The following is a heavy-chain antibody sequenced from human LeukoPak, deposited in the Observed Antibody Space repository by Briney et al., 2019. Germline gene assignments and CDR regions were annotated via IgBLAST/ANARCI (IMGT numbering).Heavy chain of an antibody. CDR1: VLTCEFTVDDYG. D-gene: IGHD3-3*01. V-gene: IGHV3-20*04. CDR2: ISRDGGRT. J-gene: IGHJ4*02. CDR3: VKDSNYDFWSGYYKGFDN. Sequence: SLRRSCSASVLTCEFTVDDYGMNRVRQIPGKGLEWVSGISRDGGRTGYADSVQGRFTISRDNSRNSLHLQMNSLRVEDTAFYYCVKDSNYDFWSGYYKGFDNWGQGTLVTVSS.